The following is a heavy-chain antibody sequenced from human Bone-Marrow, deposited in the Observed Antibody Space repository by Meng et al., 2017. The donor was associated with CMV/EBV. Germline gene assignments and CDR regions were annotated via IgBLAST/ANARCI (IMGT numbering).Heavy chain of an antibody. CDR2: ISGSGGST. CDR3: AKDLGREIVVVPGS. V-gene: IGHV3-23*01. J-gene: IGHJ1*01. Sequence: LSFTCAVYGGSFSGYYGSWIRQPPGKGLEWVSVISGSGGSTYYADSVKGRFTFSRDNSKNTLYLQMNSLRAADTAVYYCAKDLGREIVVVPGSWGQETLVTVSS. D-gene: IGHD2-2*01. CDR1: GGSFSGYY.